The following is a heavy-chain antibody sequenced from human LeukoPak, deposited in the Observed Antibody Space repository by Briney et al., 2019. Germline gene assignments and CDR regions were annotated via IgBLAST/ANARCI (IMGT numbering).Heavy chain of an antibody. Sequence: GGSLRLSCTVSGFTFSSFTMIWVRQAPGKGLEWVASISNSGDYISYADSLKGRFTISRDNAKNSLFLQMSSLRAEDTVVYYCAREMYAGWYFAFDIWGQGTMVTVSS. J-gene: IGHJ3*02. CDR3: AREMYAGWYFAFDI. CDR1: GFTFSSFT. V-gene: IGHV3-21*01. D-gene: IGHD6-19*01. CDR2: ISNSGDYI.